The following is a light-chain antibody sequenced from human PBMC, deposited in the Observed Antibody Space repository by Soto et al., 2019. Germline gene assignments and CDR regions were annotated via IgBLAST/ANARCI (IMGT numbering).Light chain of an antibody. V-gene: IGLV2-23*02. Sequence: QSALTQPASVSGSPGQSITISCTGTSSDVGSYNLVSWYQQHPGKAPKVMIYEVSKRPSGVSNRFPGSKSGNMASLTISGLQAEDEADYYCCSNAGSSAWVFGGGTKLTVL. CDR2: EVS. CDR3: CSNAGSSAWV. J-gene: IGLJ3*02. CDR1: SSDVGSYNL.